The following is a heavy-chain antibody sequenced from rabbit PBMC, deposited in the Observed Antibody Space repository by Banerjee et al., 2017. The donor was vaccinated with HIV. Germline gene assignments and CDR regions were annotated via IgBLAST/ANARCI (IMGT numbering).Heavy chain of an antibody. Sequence: QEQLVESGGGLVQPGASLTLTCTASGFSFSSSYWICWVRQAPGKGLEWIACIYGGSSGAPYYASWAKGRFTISKTSSTTVTQQMTSLIVADTATYFCATKSRDWLYFNLWGPGTLVTVS. CDR1: GFSFSSSYW. V-gene: IGHV1S45*01. CDR2: IYGGSSGAP. D-gene: IGHD2-1*01. CDR3: ATKSRDWLYFNL. J-gene: IGHJ4*01.